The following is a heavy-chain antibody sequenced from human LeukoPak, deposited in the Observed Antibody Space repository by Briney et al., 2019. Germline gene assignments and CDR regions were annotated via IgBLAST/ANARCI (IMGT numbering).Heavy chain of an antibody. CDR1: GGTFSGYA. J-gene: IGHJ5*02. V-gene: IGHV1-69*06. CDR3: ARRGGSANWFDP. CDR2: IIPIFGTA. D-gene: IGHD2-15*01. Sequence: EASVKVSCKASGGTFSGYAISWVRQAPGQGLEWMGGIIPIFGTANYAQKFQGRVTITADKSTSTAYMELSSLRSEDTAVYYYARRGGSANWFDPWGQGTLVTVSS.